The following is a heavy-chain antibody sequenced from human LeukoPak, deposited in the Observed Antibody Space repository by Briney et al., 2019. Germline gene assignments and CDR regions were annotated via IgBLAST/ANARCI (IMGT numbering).Heavy chain of an antibody. J-gene: IGHJ5*02. CDR1: GFTFSIYA. D-gene: IGHD3-9*01. CDR3: AKESHYGILTGSHNRRGLGFMWFDP. CDR2: IDPSGDST. V-gene: IGHV3-23*01. Sequence: GGSLRLSCAASGFTFSIYAMTWVRQAPGKGLEWVSGIDPSGDSTNYADSVKGRFTISRDNSKNTLYLQMNSLRAEDTAIYYCAKESHYGILTGSHNRRGLGFMWFDPWGQGTLVPVSS.